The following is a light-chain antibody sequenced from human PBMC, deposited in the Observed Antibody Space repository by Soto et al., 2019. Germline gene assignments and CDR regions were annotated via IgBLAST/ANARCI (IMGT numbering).Light chain of an antibody. CDR2: VAS. CDR1: QSISSY. CDR3: QQSYSLMYT. V-gene: IGKV1-39*01. J-gene: IGKJ2*01. Sequence: DIQMTQSPSSLSASVGDRVTITCRASQSISSYLNWYQQKPGKGPKLLIYVASSLQTGVPSRFSGSGSGTDFTLTISSLQPEDFATYYCQQSYSLMYTFGQGTKLEIK.